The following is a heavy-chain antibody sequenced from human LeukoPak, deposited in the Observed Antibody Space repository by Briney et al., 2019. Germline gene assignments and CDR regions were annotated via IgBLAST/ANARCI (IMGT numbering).Heavy chain of an antibody. CDR1: GYTFTGYY. CDR2: INPNSGGT. Sequence: ASVKVSCKASGYTFTGYYMHWVRQAPGQGLEWMGWINPNSGGTNYAQKFQGRVTMTRDTSISTAYMELSRLRPDDTAVYYCARAHYYDSSGYYYVSEYFQHWGQGTLVTVSS. J-gene: IGHJ1*01. V-gene: IGHV1-2*02. CDR3: ARAHYYDSSGYYYVSEYFQH. D-gene: IGHD3-22*01.